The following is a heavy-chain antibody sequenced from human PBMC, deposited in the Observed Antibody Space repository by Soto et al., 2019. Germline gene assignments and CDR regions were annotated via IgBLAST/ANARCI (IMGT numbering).Heavy chain of an antibody. J-gene: IGHJ3*02. CDR2: INPATGAA. V-gene: IGHV1-2*02. CDR3: ARGGGVGVAGSAAFDM. D-gene: IGHD3-3*01. Sequence: QLHLVHSGAVVKKPGASVTVSCSASGYPVTAYYMHWVRQAPGRGLEWMGGINPATGAAKYTQTFQGRVAMAGDTSTSTVFMELSGLTSEDTTVFYCARGGGVGVAGSAAFDMWGQGTLVTVSS. CDR1: GYPVTAYY.